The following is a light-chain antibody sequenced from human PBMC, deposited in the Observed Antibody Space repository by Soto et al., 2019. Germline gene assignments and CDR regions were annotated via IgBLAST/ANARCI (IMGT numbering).Light chain of an antibody. Sequence: EIVLTQSPGTLSLSPGERATLSCRASQSVSSSYLAWYQQKPDQAPRLLIYGASSRATGIPDRFSGSGSGTDFTLTISRLEPEDFVVYYCQQYASLPWTFGQGTKVEIK. V-gene: IGKV3-20*01. CDR1: QSVSSSY. CDR2: GAS. CDR3: QQYASLPWT. J-gene: IGKJ1*01.